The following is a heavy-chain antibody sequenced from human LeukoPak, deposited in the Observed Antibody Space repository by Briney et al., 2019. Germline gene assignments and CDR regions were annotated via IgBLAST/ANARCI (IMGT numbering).Heavy chain of an antibody. Sequence: PSETLSLTCTVSGGSISSYYWSWIRQPPGKGLEWIGYIYYSGSTNYNPSLKSRVTISVDTSKNQFSLKLSSVTAADTAVYYCARDRGPRYGMDVWGQGTTVTVSS. D-gene: IGHD5-24*01. CDR1: GGSISSYY. CDR2: IYYSGST. V-gene: IGHV4-59*12. CDR3: ARDRGPRYGMDV. J-gene: IGHJ6*02.